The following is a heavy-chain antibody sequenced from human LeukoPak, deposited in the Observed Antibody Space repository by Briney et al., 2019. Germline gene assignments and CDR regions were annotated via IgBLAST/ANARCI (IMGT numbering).Heavy chain of an antibody. Sequence: KPSETLSLTCAVYGGSFRGYYWSWIRQPPGKGLEWIGEINHSGSTNYNPSLKSRVTISVDTSKNQFSLKLSSVTAADTAVYYCARAVLPTVVFDYWGQGTLVTVSS. CDR3: ARAVLPTVVFDY. D-gene: IGHD4-11*01. J-gene: IGHJ4*02. V-gene: IGHV4-34*01. CDR1: GGSFRGYY. CDR2: INHSGST.